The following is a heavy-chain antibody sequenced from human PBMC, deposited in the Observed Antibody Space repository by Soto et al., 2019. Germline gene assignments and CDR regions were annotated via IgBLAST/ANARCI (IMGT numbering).Heavy chain of an antibody. D-gene: IGHD5-18*01. CDR2: IYYSGST. CDR3: ARTTMGLFRVAAFDI. J-gene: IGHJ3*02. Sequence: QLQLQESGPGLVKPSETLSLTCTVSGGSISSGTYYWGWIRQPPGKGLEWIGSIYYSGSTYYNPSLKSRVTLSVDTSKNQFPLNLRYVTAADTTVYYCARTTMGLFRVAAFDIWGQGTMVTVSS. CDR1: GGSISSGTYY. V-gene: IGHV4-39*01.